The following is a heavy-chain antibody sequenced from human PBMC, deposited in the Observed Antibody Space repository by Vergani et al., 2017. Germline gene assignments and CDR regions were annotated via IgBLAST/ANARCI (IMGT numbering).Heavy chain of an antibody. CDR2: ISWNSGSI. CDR1: GFTFDDYA. J-gene: IGHJ3*02. Sequence: EVQLVESGGGLVQPGRSLRLSCAASGFTFDDYAMHWVRQALGKGLEWVSGISWNSGSIGYADSVKGRFTISRDNAKNSLYLQMNSLRAEDTALYYCANDAGVAVAVRAFDIGGQGTMVTVSA. CDR3: ANDAGVAVAVRAFDI. D-gene: IGHD6-19*01. V-gene: IGHV3-9*01.